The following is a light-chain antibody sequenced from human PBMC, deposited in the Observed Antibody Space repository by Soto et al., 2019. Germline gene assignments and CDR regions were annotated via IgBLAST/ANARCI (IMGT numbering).Light chain of an antibody. CDR2: GNS. J-gene: IGLJ1*01. CDR1: SSNIGAGYD. V-gene: IGLV1-40*01. CDR3: QSYDSSLSGHDV. Sequence: QSVLTQPPSVPGAPGQRVTISCTGSSSNIGAGYDVHWYQQLPGTAPKLLIYGNSNRPSGVPDRVSGSKSGTSASLAITGLQAEDEAEYYCQSYDSSLSGHDVFGTGTKLTVL.